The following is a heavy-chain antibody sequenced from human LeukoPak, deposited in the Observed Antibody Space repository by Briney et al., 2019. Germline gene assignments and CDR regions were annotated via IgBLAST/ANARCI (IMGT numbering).Heavy chain of an antibody. V-gene: IGHV4-4*02. J-gene: IGHJ4*02. CDR2: INQSGRA. CDR1: GVSITSSPW. D-gene: IGHD2-15*01. CDR3: TRLKVLDITWWPADY. Sequence: SETLSLTCAVSGVSITSSPWWSWVRQPPGKGLEWVGEINQSGRANYSPSLESRVTMSIDKSRNQFSLSLASVTAADTAVYYCTRLKVLDITWWPADYWGPGTLVTVSS.